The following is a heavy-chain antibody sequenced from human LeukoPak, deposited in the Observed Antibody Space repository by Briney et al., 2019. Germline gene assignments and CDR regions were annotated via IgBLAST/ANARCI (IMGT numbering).Heavy chain of an antibody. CDR2: IHYSGNT. J-gene: IGHJ4*02. CDR1: GGSISGYY. D-gene: IGHD3-16*01. CDR3: ATLRDLYNVFEY. V-gene: IGHV4-59*08. Sequence: SETLSLTCTVSGGSISGYYWGWVRQPPGKGLECFGTIHYSGNTNYNPSLKSRVTMSVDTSKNQFSLRLTSVTAADTAVYYCATLRDLYNVFEYWGQGALVTVSS.